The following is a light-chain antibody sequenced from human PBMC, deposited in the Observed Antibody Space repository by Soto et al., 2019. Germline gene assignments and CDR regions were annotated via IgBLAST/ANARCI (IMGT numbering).Light chain of an antibody. CDR1: SSDIGGYKH. V-gene: IGLV2-14*01. CDR2: EVS. Sequence: QSVLTQPAPVSGSPGQSITSSCTGTSSDIGGYKHVSWYQQHPGKAPKLMIYEVSNRPSGVSNRFSGSKSGNTASLTISGLQAEDEADYYCSSYTTSSTQVFGTGTQLTVL. CDR3: SSYTTSSTQV. J-gene: IGLJ1*01.